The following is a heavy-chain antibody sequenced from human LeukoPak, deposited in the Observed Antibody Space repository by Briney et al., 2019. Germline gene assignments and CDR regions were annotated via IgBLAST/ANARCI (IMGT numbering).Heavy chain of an antibody. J-gene: IGHJ4*02. CDR2: ISYDGSNK. Sequence: PGGSLRLSCAASGSTFSSYGMHWVRQAPGKGLEWVAVISYDGSNKYYADSVKGRFTISRDNSKNTLYLQMNSLRAEDTAVYYCAKGSLFDYWGQGTLVTVSS. CDR3: AKGSLFDY. V-gene: IGHV3-30*18. CDR1: GSTFSSYG. D-gene: IGHD1-26*01.